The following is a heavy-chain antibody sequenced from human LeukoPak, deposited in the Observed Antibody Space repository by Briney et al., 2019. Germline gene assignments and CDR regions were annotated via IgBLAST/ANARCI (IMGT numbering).Heavy chain of an antibody. D-gene: IGHD3-10*01. J-gene: IGHJ5*02. V-gene: IGHV1-2*02. Sequence: ASVKVSCKASGYSFTTYYMNWVRQAPGQGLEWLGWINTDSGGTNYAQKFLGRVTMTRDKANSTAYLELSGLRSDDTAVYYCSRHVVTLVRGVNNRKEDWFDPWGQGTLVSVSS. CDR1: GYSFTTYY. CDR3: SRHVVTLVRGVNNRKEDWFDP. CDR2: INTDSGGT.